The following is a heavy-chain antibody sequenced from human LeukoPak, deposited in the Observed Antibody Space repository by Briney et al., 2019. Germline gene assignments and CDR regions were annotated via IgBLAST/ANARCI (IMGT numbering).Heavy chain of an antibody. J-gene: IGHJ4*02. D-gene: IGHD6-13*01. CDR3: ARSIPYGTTWYGRSDY. CDR1: GFTFSTYA. Sequence: PGGSLRLSCAASGFTFSTYAMSWVRQAPGKGLEWVSVISANGGTTFYADSVKGRFTISRDHSKSTLYLQMNSLRAEDTAIYYCARSIPYGTTWYGRSDYWGQGTLVTVSS. CDR2: ISANGGTT. V-gene: IGHV3-23*01.